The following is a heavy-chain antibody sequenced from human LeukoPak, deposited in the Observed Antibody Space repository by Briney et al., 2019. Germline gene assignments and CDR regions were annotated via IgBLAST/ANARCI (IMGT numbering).Heavy chain of an antibody. CDR3: ARVLGSSGYYYNY. D-gene: IGHD3-22*01. CDR1: GFTFSSYS. CDR2: ISSSSSYI. V-gene: IGHV3-21*01. Sequence: TGGSLRLSCAASGFTFSSYSMNWVRQAPGKGLEWVSSISSSSSYIYYADSVKGRFTISRDNAKNSLYLQMNSLRAEDTAVYYCARVLGSSGYYYNYWGQGTLVTVSS. J-gene: IGHJ4*02.